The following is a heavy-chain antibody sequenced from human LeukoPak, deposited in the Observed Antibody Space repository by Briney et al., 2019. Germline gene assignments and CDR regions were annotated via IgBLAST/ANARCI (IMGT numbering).Heavy chain of an antibody. D-gene: IGHD5-12*01. J-gene: IGHJ3*02. CDR3: AREELRLDAFDI. CDR1: GGSISSYY. V-gene: IGHV4-4*07. Sequence: SETLSLTCTASGGSISSYYWSWIRQPAGKGLEWIGRIYTSGSTNYNPSLKSRVTMSVDTSKNQFSLKLSSVTAADTAVYYCAREELRLDAFDIWGQGTMVTVSS. CDR2: IYTSGST.